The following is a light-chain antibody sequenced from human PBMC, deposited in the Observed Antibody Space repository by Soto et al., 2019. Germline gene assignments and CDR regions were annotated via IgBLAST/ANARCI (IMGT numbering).Light chain of an antibody. J-gene: IGKJ1*01. Sequence: DIQMTQSPSSVSASVGDRFTITCRASQVMSSWLAWYQQKPGKAPKLLIFAASTLQSGVPSRFSGSGSETEFTLTISGLQPGDSATYYCQQYNSYSPTFGQGTKVDIK. CDR1: QVMSSW. CDR3: QQYNSYSPT. V-gene: IGKV1D-16*01. CDR2: AAS.